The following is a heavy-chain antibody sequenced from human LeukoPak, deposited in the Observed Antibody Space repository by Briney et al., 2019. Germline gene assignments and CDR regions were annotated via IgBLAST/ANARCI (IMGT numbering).Heavy chain of an antibody. CDR1: GFTVSSNS. D-gene: IGHD4/OR15-4a*01. Sequence: GGSLRLSCTVSGFTVSSNSMSWVRQAPGKGPEWVSFIYSAGSTHYSDSVKGRFTISIDNSKNTLYLQMNSLRVEDTAVYYCARRAGAYSHPYDYWGQGTLVTVSS. V-gene: IGHV3-53*01. CDR3: ARRAGAYSHPYDY. J-gene: IGHJ4*02. CDR2: IYSAGST.